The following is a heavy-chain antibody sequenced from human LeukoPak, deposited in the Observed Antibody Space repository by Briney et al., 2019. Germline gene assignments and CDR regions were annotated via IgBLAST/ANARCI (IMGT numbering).Heavy chain of an antibody. D-gene: IGHD6-25*01. V-gene: IGHV3-64*04. J-gene: IGHJ4*02. Sequence: PGGSLRLSCSASGFIFSNYPMQWVRQAAGKGLDYISAISSDGGTTYYADSVKGRFTISRDNSKNTLYLQMNSLRAEDTAVYYCAKPPAAAPPAHFDYWGQGTLVTVSS. CDR1: GFIFSNYP. CDR3: AKPPAAAPPAHFDY. CDR2: ISSDGGTT.